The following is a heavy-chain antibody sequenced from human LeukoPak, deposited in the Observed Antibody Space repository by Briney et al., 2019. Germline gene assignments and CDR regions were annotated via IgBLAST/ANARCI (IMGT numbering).Heavy chain of an antibody. Sequence: PGGSLRLSCAASGFTFSSYGMHWVRQAPVKGLEWVAVISYDGSNKYYADSVKGRFTISRDNSKNTLYLQMNSLRAEDTAVYYCAKDWTSGSYYYDAFDIWGQGTMVTVSS. CDR2: ISYDGSNK. CDR3: AKDWTSGSYYYDAFDI. J-gene: IGHJ3*02. D-gene: IGHD1-26*01. CDR1: GFTFSSYG. V-gene: IGHV3-30*18.